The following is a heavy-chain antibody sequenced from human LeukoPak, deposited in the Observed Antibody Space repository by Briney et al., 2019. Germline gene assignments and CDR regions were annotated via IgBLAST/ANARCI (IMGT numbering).Heavy chain of an antibody. CDR2: IYTTGGK. D-gene: IGHD6-19*01. CDR3: ARGSDGWFAFDY. CDR1: KFTVSSNY. V-gene: IGHV3-66*01. Sequence: TGGSLRLSCAASKFTVSSNYMNWVRQATGKGLEWVSIIYTTGGKYYADSVKGRFTISRDNSKHTLYLQMNSLRGEDTAVYYCARGSDGWFAFDYWGQGILVTVSS. J-gene: IGHJ4*02.